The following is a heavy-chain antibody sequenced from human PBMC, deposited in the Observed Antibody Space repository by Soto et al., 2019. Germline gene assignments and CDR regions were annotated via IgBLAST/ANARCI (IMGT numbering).Heavy chain of an antibody. CDR1: GFTFSSYA. CDR3: ANAASAPCSGGSCYSVY. V-gene: IGHV3-23*01. J-gene: IGHJ4*02. Sequence: GGSLRLSCAASGFTFSSYAMSWVRQAPGKGLEWVSAISGSGGSTYYADSVKGRFTISRDNSKNTLYLQMNSLRAEDTAVYYCANAASAPCSGGSCYSVYWGQGTLVTVSS. CDR2: ISGSGGST. D-gene: IGHD2-15*01.